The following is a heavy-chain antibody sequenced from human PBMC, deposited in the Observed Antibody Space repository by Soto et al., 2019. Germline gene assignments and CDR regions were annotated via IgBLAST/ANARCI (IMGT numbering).Heavy chain of an antibody. CDR2: ISSSGTSA. Sequence: QVQLEESGGGLFKPGGSLRLSCAASGSTFSAVYMSWFRQAPNKGLEYISYISSSGTSANYADSVKGRFTISRDNAKNSLYLQMNSLRAEDTAVYYCARDRGAVTGQYFDYWGQGALVTVSS. CDR3: ARDRGAVTGQYFDY. D-gene: IGHD6-19*01. J-gene: IGHJ4*02. CDR1: GSTFSAVY. V-gene: IGHV3-11*05.